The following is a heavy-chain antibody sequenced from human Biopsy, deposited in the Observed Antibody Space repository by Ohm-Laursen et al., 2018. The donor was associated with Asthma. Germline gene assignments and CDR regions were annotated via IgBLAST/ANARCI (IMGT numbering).Heavy chain of an antibody. Sequence: SLRLSCAASGFSFNSYGMHWVRQAPGKGLEWVAVVSYDGGVAHYADSMKGRFTISRDNAKSTLYLQTNRLRTDDTAVYYCAKRRGYSDLTDFDHWGQGTLVTVSS. D-gene: IGHD3-3*01. CDR2: VSYDGGVA. CDR3: AKRRGYSDLTDFDH. V-gene: IGHV3-30*18. J-gene: IGHJ4*02. CDR1: GFSFNSYG.